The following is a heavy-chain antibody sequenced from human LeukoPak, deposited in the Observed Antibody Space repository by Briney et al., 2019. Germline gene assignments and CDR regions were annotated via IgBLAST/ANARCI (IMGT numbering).Heavy chain of an antibody. CDR1: GFTFDDYA. V-gene: IGHV3-43D*04. D-gene: IGHD5-12*01. Sequence: PGGSLRLSCAASGFTFDDYAMHWVRQAPGKGLEWVSFISWDGGSTYYADSVKGRFTISRDNSRHTLYLQMNSLGAEDTALYYCAKDKEYSGFGPILSGYYYGMDVWGKGTTVTVSS. CDR2: ISWDGGST. CDR3: AKDKEYSGFGPILSGYYYGMDV. J-gene: IGHJ6*04.